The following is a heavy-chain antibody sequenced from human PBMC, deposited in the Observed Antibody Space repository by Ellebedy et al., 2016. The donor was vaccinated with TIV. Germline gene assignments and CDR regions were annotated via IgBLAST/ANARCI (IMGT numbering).Heavy chain of an antibody. CDR2: ISVWNGNT. Sequence: ASVKVSXKTSGYPFTHYGITWVRQAPGQGLEWMGWISVWNGNTNYAQKLQGRVTMTIDTSTNTAYMELKSLRSDDTAVYFCARGEDPLIEVGYAFDYWGQGTLVTVSS. D-gene: IGHD3-22*01. CDR3: ARGEDPLIEVGYAFDY. CDR1: GYPFTHYG. J-gene: IGHJ4*02. V-gene: IGHV1-18*01.